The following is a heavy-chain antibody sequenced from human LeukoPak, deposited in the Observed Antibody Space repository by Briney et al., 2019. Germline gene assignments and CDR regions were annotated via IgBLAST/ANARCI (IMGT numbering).Heavy chain of an antibody. CDR2: ISGSGGST. CDR1: GFTFSSYG. CDR3: AKDHYYDSLSPYFDI. Sequence: GGSLRLSCAASGFTFSSYGMHWVRQAPGKGLEWVSAISGSGGSTYYADSVKGRFTISRDNSKNTLYLQMNSLRAEDTAVYYCAKDHYYDSLSPYFDIWGQGTMVTVSS. D-gene: IGHD3-22*01. J-gene: IGHJ3*02. V-gene: IGHV3-23*01.